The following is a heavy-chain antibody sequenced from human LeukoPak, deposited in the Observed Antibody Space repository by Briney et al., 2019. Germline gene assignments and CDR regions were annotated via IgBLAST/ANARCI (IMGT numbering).Heavy chain of an antibody. V-gene: IGHV4-39*07. CDR1: GGSISSGSYY. CDR3: ARAAHSSSWLDAFDI. CDR2: IYYSGST. Sequence: PSETLSLTCTVSGGSISSGSYYWGWIRQPPGKGLEWIGSIYYSGSTYYNPSLKSRVTISVDTSKNQFSLKLSCVTAADTAVYYCARAAHSSSWLDAFDIWGQGTMVTVSS. J-gene: IGHJ3*02. D-gene: IGHD6-13*01.